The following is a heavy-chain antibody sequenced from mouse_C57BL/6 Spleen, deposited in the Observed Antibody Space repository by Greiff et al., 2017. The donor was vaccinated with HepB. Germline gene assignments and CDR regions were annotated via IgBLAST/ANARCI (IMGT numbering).Heavy chain of an antibody. V-gene: IGHV14-1*01. CDR3: TTYDYDEGALYYYAMDY. Sequence: EVKLMESGAELVRPGASVKLSCTASGFNIKDYYMHWVKQRPEQGLEWIGRIDPEDGDTEYAPKFQGKATMTADTSSNTAYLQLSSLTSEDTAVYYCTTYDYDEGALYYYAMDYWGQGTSVTVSS. CDR2: IDPEDGDT. D-gene: IGHD2-4*01. J-gene: IGHJ4*01. CDR1: GFNIKDYY.